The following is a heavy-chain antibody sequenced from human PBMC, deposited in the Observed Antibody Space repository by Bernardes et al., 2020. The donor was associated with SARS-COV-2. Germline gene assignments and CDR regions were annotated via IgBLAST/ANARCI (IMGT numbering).Heavy chain of an antibody. CDR3: ARDLGGFEDS. V-gene: IGHV3-48*04. CDR2: ISSSSATI. J-gene: IGHJ4*02. CDR1: GFTFSDYS. D-gene: IGHD5-12*01. Sequence: GGSLRLSCAASGFTFSDYSMNWVRQAPGKGLEWVSYISSSSATIYYADSMKGRFAISRDNAKNSLYLQMNSLRAEDTAVYYCARDLGGFEDSWGQGTLVIVSS.